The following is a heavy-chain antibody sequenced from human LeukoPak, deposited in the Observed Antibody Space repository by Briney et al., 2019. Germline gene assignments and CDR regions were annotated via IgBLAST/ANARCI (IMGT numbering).Heavy chain of an antibody. CDR2: ISTSGNT. CDR3: ARELAAVVHYYFYYGMDV. CDR1: GVSITNYY. V-gene: IGHV4-4*07. Sequence: SETLSLTCTVSGVSITNYYWRWIRQPAGKGLEWIGRISTSGNTNYNPSLKSRVTMSVETSKNQFSLNLTSVTAADTAVYYCARELAAVVHYYFYYGMDVWGQGTAVTVSS. J-gene: IGHJ6*02. D-gene: IGHD6-13*01.